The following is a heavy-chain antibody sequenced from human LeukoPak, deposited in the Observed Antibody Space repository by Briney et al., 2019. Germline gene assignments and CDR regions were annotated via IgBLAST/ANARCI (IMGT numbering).Heavy chain of an antibody. CDR2: IIPIFGTA. CDR3: ARNSRVVSTSGLNY. V-gene: IGHV1-69*13. Sequence: SVKVSCKASGGTFSSYAISWVRQAPGQGLEWMGGIIPIFGTANYAQKFQGRVTITADESTTTTYMELSSLRSEDTAIYYCARNSRVVSTSGLNYWGQGTLVTVSS. CDR1: GGTFSSYA. D-gene: IGHD4-23*01. J-gene: IGHJ4*02.